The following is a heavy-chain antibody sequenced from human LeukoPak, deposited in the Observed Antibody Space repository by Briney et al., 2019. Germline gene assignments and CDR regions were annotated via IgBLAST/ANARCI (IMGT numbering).Heavy chain of an antibody. J-gene: IGHJ4*02. CDR2: LNPSGGTT. D-gene: IGHD3-3*01. V-gene: IGHV1-46*01. CDR3: ATDHLPIIPLAPHHGPSYYFDS. Sequence: GASVKVSCKTSGYTFTSFYIHWLRQAPGQGLEWMGFLNPSGGTTSYAQKFQGRVIMTRDTSTSTVYMEVSGLRSEDTAVYYCATDHLPIIPLAPHHGPSYYFDSWGQRTLVTVSS. CDR1: GYTFTSFY.